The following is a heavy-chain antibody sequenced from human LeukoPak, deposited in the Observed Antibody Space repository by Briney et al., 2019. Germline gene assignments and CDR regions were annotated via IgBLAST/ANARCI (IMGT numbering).Heavy chain of an antibody. Sequence: KTSETVSLTCTVSGVSISSYYWSWIRQPAGKGLEWIGRINTSGSTNYNPSLKSRVTMSVDTSKNQFSLKLRSETAADTAVYYCAREVGDFWSGYYVDYWGQGTLVTVSS. D-gene: IGHD3-3*01. V-gene: IGHV4-4*07. CDR2: INTSGST. J-gene: IGHJ4*02. CDR3: AREVGDFWSGYYVDY. CDR1: GVSISSYY.